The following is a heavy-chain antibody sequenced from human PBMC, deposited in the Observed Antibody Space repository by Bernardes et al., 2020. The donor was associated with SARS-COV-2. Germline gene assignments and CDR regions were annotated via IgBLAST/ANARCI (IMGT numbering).Heavy chain of an antibody. CDR2: LYSGGTP. CDR3: ATAPHYYYGLDV. Sequence: GGSLRLSCEASKFTVSNNYMSWVRQAPGKGLEWVSLLYSGGTPYYADSVKGRFTVSRDNSKNTLFLQMSDLRAEDTAIYYCATAPHYYYGLDVWGQGTAVTVSS. CDR1: KFTVSNNY. J-gene: IGHJ6*02. V-gene: IGHV3-53*01.